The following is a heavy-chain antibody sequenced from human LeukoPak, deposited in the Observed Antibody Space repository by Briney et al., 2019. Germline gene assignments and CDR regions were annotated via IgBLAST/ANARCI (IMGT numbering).Heavy chain of an antibody. CDR2: ISGSGGST. J-gene: IGHJ3*02. D-gene: IGHD3-9*01. V-gene: IGHV3-23*01. Sequence: GGSLRLSCAASGFTFSSYAMSWVRQAPGKGLEWVSAISGSGGSTYYADSVKGRFTISGDNSKNTLYLQMNSLRAEDTAVYYCAKERLRYFDWLLWGGAFDIWGQGTMVTVSS. CDR3: AKERLRYFDWLLWGGAFDI. CDR1: GFTFSSYA.